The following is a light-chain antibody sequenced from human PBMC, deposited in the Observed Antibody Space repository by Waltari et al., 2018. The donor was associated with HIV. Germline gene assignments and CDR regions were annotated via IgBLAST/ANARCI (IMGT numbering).Light chain of an antibody. Sequence: DINMTQSPSSLSASVGDRVTLTCRASQSIITYLNWYHQSPGKAPTLLIFGASTLHDGVSSRFSGSGSETDFTLSIAGLQREDSGTYFCQQTFSPPRRFGPGT. CDR1: QSIITY. V-gene: IGKV1-39*01. J-gene: IGKJ2*01. CDR2: GAS. CDR3: QQTFSPPRR.